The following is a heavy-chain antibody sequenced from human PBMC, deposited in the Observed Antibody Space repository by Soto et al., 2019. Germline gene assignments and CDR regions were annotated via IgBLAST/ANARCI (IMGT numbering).Heavy chain of an antibody. Sequence: GGSLRLSCGASGFTFSSYGMHWVRQAPGKGLEWVAVISYDGSNKYYADSVKGRFTISRDNSKNTLYLQMNSLRAEDTAVYYCAKDIVVVVATPALDYWRQGTLVTVS. CDR2: ISYDGSNK. CDR3: AKDIVVVVATPALDY. J-gene: IGHJ4*02. D-gene: IGHD2-15*01. V-gene: IGHV3-30*18. CDR1: GFTFSSYG.